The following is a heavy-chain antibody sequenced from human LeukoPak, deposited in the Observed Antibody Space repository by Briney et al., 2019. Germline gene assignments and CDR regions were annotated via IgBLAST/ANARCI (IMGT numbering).Heavy chain of an antibody. V-gene: IGHV1-46*01. D-gene: IGHD6-19*01. CDR1: GYSFTRNY. Sequence: GASVKLSCKASGYSFTRNYIHWVRQAPGRGLEWMGIISPSGGSTNYAQKFQGRVTMTRDMSTSTVYMELSRLTSEDTAVYYCARDNSGWSVDYWGQGTLVTVSS. CDR2: ISPSGGST. J-gene: IGHJ4*02. CDR3: ARDNSGWSVDY.